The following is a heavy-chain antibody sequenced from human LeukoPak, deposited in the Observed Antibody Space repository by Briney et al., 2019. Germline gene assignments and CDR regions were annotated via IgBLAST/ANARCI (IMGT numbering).Heavy chain of an antibody. J-gene: IGHJ4*02. Sequence: SVKVSCKASGGTFSSYAISWVRQAPGQGLEWMGGIIPIFGTANYAQKFQGRVTMTEDTSTDTAYMELSSLRSEDTAVYYCATDLRWGPKWEHADYWGQGTLVTVSS. D-gene: IGHD1-26*01. CDR1: GGTFSSYA. CDR2: IIPIFGTA. CDR3: ATDLRWGPKWEHADY. V-gene: IGHV1-69*06.